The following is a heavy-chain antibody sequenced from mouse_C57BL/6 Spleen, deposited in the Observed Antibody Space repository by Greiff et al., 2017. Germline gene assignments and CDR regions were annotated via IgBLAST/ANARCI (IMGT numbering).Heavy chain of an antibody. CDR2: INPNNGGT. V-gene: IGHV1-18*01. CDR3: ALFITTVVAPYYDAMDY. D-gene: IGHD1-1*01. Sequence: EVQLQQSGPELVKPGASVKIPCKASGYTFTDYNMDWVKQSHGKSLEWIGDINPNNGGTIYNQKFKGKATLTVDKSSSTAYMELRSLTSEDTAVYYCALFITTVVAPYYDAMDYWGQGTSVTVSS. CDR1: GYTFTDYN. J-gene: IGHJ4*01.